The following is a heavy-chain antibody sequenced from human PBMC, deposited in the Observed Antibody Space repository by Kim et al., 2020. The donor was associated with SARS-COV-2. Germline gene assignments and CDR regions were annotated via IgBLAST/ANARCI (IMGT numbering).Heavy chain of an antibody. Sequence: GGSLRLSCAASGFTFRSYAMHWVRQAPGKGLEYVSVISSNGASTYYANSVKGIFTISRDNSKNTLYLQMGSLRAEDMAVYYCARDIGGFWSGFDYYHAMDVWGQGTTVTVSS. J-gene: IGHJ6*02. V-gene: IGHV3-64*01. D-gene: IGHD3-3*01. CDR1: GFTFRSYA. CDR2: ISSNGAST. CDR3: ARDIGGFWSGFDYYHAMDV.